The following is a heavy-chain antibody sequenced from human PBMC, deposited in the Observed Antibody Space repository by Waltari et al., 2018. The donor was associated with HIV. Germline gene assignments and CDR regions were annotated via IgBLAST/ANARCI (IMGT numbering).Heavy chain of an antibody. J-gene: IGHJ2*01. V-gene: IGHV4-39*01. CDR3: ARHALRVGAAYWNFDL. CDR1: GGSVSSSSYF. Sequence: QLQLQESGPGLVTPSETLSLTCTVSGGSVSSSSYFWGWIRPPPGKGLEWIGRIYSTGRAYYNPSLKSRVTISVDTSKNQFSLKVTSVTAADTAVYYCARHALRVGAAYWNFDLWGRGTLVTVSS. D-gene: IGHD1-26*01. CDR2: IYSTGRA.